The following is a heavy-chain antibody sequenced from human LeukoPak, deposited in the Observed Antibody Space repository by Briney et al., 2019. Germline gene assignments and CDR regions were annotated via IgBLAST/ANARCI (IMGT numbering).Heavy chain of an antibody. Sequence: ASVTVSCKVSGYTLTELSMHWVRQAPGKGLEWMGGFDPEDGETIYAQKFQGRVTMTEDTSTDTAYMELSSLRSEDTAVYYCATGRLLTGYRLYFDYWGQGTLVTVSS. D-gene: IGHD3-9*01. CDR3: ATGRLLTGYRLYFDY. CDR2: FDPEDGET. V-gene: IGHV1-24*01. J-gene: IGHJ4*02. CDR1: GYTLTELS.